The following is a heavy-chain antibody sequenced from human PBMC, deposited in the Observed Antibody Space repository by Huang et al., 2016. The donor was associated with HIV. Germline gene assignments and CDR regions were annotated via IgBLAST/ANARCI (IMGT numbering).Heavy chain of an antibody. CDR2: INPDGGAT. Sequence: QVQLVQSGAEVKKPGASVKVSCKASGYIFTNYYMHGVRQAPGQGLQWMGIINPDGGATTYARKFHDKVTMTRDTSANTLYRELSGLRSDDTAVYYCVRGSSTREEYFQYWGQGTLITVSS. CDR3: VRGSSTREEYFQY. V-gene: IGHV1-46*03. D-gene: IGHD6-13*01. CDR1: GYIFTNYY. J-gene: IGHJ1*01.